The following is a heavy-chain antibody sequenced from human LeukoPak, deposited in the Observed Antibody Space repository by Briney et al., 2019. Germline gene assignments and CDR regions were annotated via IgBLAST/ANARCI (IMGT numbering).Heavy chain of an antibody. CDR1: GGSFSGYY. D-gene: IGHD6-19*01. V-gene: IGHV4-34*01. CDR2: INHSGST. J-gene: IGHJ4*02. Sequence: SETLSLTCAVYGGSFSGYYWSWIRRPPGKGLEWIGEINHSGSTNYNPSLKSRVTISVDTSKNQFSLKLSSVTAADTAVYYCARGVRQWLAHGVDYWGQGTLVTVSS. CDR3: ARGVRQWLAHGVDY.